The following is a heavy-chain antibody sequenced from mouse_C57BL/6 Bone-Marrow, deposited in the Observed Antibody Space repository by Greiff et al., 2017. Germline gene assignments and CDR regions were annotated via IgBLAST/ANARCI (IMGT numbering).Heavy chain of an antibody. CDR1: GFNIKDDY. CDR3: LYYEYDPDAMDY. D-gene: IGHD2-4*01. J-gene: IGHJ4*01. CDR2: IDPENGDT. Sequence: VHVKQSGAELVRPGASVKLSCTASGFNIKDDYMHWVKQRPEQGLEWIGWIDPENGDTEYASKFQGKATITADTSSNTAYLQLSSLTSEDTAVYYCLYYEYDPDAMDYWGQGTSVTVSS. V-gene: IGHV14-4*01.